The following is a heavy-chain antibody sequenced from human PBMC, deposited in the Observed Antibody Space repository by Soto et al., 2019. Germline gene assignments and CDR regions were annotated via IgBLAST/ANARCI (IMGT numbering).Heavy chain of an antibody. Sequence: SETLSLTCTVSGGSISSYYWSWIRQPAGKGMEWIGRIYNTETTSYNPSLKSRVTMSLHTSKSQFSLSLRSATAADTATYYCARGTRALITSFFAYWGQGIPVTVSS. V-gene: IGHV4-4*07. CDR1: GGSISSYY. CDR2: IYNTETT. J-gene: IGHJ4*02. CDR3: ARGTRALITSFFAY. D-gene: IGHD1-20*01.